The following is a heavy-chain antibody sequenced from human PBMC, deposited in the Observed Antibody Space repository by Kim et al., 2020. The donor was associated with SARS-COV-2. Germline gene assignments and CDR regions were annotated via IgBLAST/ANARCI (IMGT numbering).Heavy chain of an antibody. D-gene: IGHD2-21*01. V-gene: IGHV7-4-1*02. Sequence: ASVKVSCKTSGYNFNIYGMNWVRQAPGQGLEWMGWINTKTATPWYAQGFTERYVFSFDTSASTAYLQINSLKADDTAVYYCASDVLVIGTKSFDYWGQGTLVTVSS. CDR2: INTKTATP. CDR3: ASDVLVIGTKSFDY. CDR1: GYNFNIYG. J-gene: IGHJ4*02.